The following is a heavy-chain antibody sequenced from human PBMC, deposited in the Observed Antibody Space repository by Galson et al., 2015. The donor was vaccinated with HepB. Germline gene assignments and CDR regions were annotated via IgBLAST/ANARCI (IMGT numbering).Heavy chain of an antibody. Sequence: SLRLSCAASGFTFSSYAMHWVRQAPGKGLEWVAVISYDGSNKYYADSVKGRFTISRDNSKNTLYLQMNSLRAEDTAVYYCARGALRGYAFDIWGQGTMVTVSS. CDR3: ARGALRGYAFDI. V-gene: IGHV3-30-3*01. J-gene: IGHJ3*02. CDR1: GFTFSSYA. CDR2: ISYDGSNK. D-gene: IGHD4-23*01.